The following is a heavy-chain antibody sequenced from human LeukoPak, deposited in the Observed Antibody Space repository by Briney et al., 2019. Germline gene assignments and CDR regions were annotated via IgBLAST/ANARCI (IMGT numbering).Heavy chain of an antibody. CDR2: ISYDGSNK. D-gene: IGHD3-22*01. J-gene: IGHJ4*02. Sequence: GGSLRLSCAASGFTFSSYGMHWVRQAPGKGLEWVAVISYDGSNKYYADSVKGRFTISRDNSKNTLYLQMNSLRAEDTAVYYCARDLRSGRYYYDSSGYFTPDYWGQGTLVTVSS. V-gene: IGHV3-30*03. CDR3: ARDLRSGRYYYDSSGYFTPDY. CDR1: GFTFSSYG.